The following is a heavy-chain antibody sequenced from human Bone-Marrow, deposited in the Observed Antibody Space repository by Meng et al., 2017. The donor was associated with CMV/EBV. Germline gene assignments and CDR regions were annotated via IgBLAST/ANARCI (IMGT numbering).Heavy chain of an antibody. CDR2: MNPNSGNT. CDR1: GGTFSSYT. V-gene: IGHV1-8*02. D-gene: IGHD6-13*01. J-gene: IGHJ4*02. CDR3: ARVEERRGYSSS. Sequence: ASVKVSCKASGGTFSSYTISWVRQAPGQGLEWMGRMNPNSGNTGYAQKFQGRVTMTRNTSISTAYMELSSLRSEDTAVYYCARVEERRGYSSSWGQGTLVTVSS.